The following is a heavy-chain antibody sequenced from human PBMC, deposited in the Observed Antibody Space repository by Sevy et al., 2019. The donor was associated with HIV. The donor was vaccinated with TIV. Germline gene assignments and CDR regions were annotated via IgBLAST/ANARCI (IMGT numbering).Heavy chain of an antibody. CDR1: GGTFSSYA. V-gene: IGHV1-69*13. Sequence: ASVKVSCKASGGTFSSYAINWVRQAPGQGLEWMGGIIPIFGTANYAQKFQGRVTITADESTSTAYMELSSLRSEDTAVYYWARERAYDYVWGSYRPNWFDPWGQGTLVTVSS. CDR3: ARERAYDYVWGSYRPNWFDP. D-gene: IGHD3-16*02. CDR2: IIPIFGTA. J-gene: IGHJ5*02.